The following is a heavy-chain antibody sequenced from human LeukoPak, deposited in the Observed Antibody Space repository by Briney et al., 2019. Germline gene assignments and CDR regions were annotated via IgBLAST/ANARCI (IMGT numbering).Heavy chain of an antibody. V-gene: IGHV3-64D*06. J-gene: IGHJ4*02. CDR2: ISSNGGST. Sequence: GGSLRLSCSASGFTFSSYAMHWVRQAPGKGLEYVSAISSNGGSTYYADSVKGRFTISRDNSKKTLYLQMSSLRAEDTAVYYCVKDASLSRSGYSGYDVPPSSFDYWGQGTLVTVSS. CDR3: VKDASLSRSGYSGYDVPPSSFDY. CDR1: GFTFSSYA. D-gene: IGHD5-12*01.